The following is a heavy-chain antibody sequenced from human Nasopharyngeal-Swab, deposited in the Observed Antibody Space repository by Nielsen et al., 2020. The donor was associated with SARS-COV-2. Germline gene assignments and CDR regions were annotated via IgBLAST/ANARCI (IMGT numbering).Heavy chain of an antibody. CDR2: IYYGGST. CDR3: ARGGAARPGFDY. Sequence: RQPPGKGLEWIGYIYYGGSTYYNPSLKSRVTISVDTSKNQFSLKLSSVTAADTAVYYCARGGAARPGFDYWGQGTLVTVSS. V-gene: IGHV4-31*02. J-gene: IGHJ4*02. D-gene: IGHD6-6*01.